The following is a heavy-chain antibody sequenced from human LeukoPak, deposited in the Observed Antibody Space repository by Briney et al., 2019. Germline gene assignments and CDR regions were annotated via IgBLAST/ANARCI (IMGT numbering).Heavy chain of an antibody. D-gene: IGHD3-10*01. J-gene: IGHJ4*02. CDR1: GGSISSSSYY. V-gene: IGHV4-39*07. CDR2: IYYSGST. Sequence: SETLSLLCTVSGGSISSSSYYWGWIRQPPGKGLEWIGSIYYSGSTYYNSSLRSRVPISVDRSKNQFSLKLKSVTPDDTAVYYCARDGSSFGDLIRWGQGTLVTVSS. CDR3: ARDGSSFGDLIR.